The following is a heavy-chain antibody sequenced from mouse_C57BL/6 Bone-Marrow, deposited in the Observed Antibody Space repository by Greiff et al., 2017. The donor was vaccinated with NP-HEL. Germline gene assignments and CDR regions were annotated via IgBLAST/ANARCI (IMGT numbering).Heavy chain of an antibody. Sequence: VQLQQPGAELVKPGASVKLSCKASGYTFTSYWMHWVKQRPGQGLEWIGMIHPNSGSTNYNEKFKSKATLTVDKSSSTAYMQLSSLTSEDSAVYYCAKGSYDGYYRAYWGQGTLVTVSA. CDR1: GYTFTSYW. CDR2: IHPNSGST. CDR3: AKGSYDGYYRAY. J-gene: IGHJ3*01. V-gene: IGHV1-64*01. D-gene: IGHD2-3*01.